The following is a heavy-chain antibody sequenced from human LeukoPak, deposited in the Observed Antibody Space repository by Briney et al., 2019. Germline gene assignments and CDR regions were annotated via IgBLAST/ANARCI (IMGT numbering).Heavy chain of an antibody. D-gene: IGHD4-23*01. J-gene: IGHJ3*02. CDR1: GYTFTGYY. V-gene: IGHV1-2*02. CDR2: INPNSGGT. Sequence: ASVKVSCKASGYTFTGYYMHWVRQAPGQGLEWMGWINPNSGGTNYAQKFQGRVTMTRDTSISTAYMELSRLRSDDTAVYYCARLVHLYGGNPAGDAFDIWGQGTMVTVSS. CDR3: ARLVHLYGGNPAGDAFDI.